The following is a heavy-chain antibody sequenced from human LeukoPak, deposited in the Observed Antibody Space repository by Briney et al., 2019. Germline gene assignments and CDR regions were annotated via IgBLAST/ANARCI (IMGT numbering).Heavy chain of an antibody. CDR2: ISAYSGDT. D-gene: IGHD3-22*01. V-gene: IGHV1-18*01. J-gene: IGHJ4*02. CDR3: ARDPSNSSGYRIYFDH. CDR1: GYTFSNYG. Sequence: ASVKVSCKASGYTFSNYGISWVRQAPGQGLEWMGWISAYSGDTKYAQMFQGRVTMTTDTSASTAYMELRSLRSDDTAVYFCARDPSNSSGYRIYFDHWGQGTLVTVSS.